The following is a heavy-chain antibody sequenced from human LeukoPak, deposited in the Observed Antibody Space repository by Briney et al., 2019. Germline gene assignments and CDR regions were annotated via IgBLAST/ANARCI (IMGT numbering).Heavy chain of an antibody. Sequence: ASVKVSCKASGYTFTSYAMNWVRQAPGQGLEWMGWINTNTGNPTYAQGFTGRFVFSLDTSVSTAYLQISSLKAEDTAVYYCARLGGFIVATSLNYYYYYYMDVWGKGTTVTVSS. CDR3: ARLGGFIVATSLNYYYYYYMDV. V-gene: IGHV7-4-1*02. CDR2: INTNTGNP. D-gene: IGHD5-12*01. CDR1: GYTFTSYA. J-gene: IGHJ6*03.